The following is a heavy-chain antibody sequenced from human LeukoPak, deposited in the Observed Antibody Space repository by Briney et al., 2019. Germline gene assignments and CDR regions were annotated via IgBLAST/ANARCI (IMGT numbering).Heavy chain of an antibody. V-gene: IGHV4-39*07. CDR2: IYHSGST. CDR1: GGSISSSSYY. J-gene: IGHJ6*03. CDR3: ARVEEGYGSGRREDYFYYYMDV. Sequence: SETLSLTCTVSGGSISSSSYYWGWIRQPPGKGLEWIGSIYHSGSTYYNPSLKSRVTISVDTSKNRFSLRLSSVTAADTAIYYCARVEEGYGSGRREDYFYYYMDVWGQGTTVTISS. D-gene: IGHD3-10*01.